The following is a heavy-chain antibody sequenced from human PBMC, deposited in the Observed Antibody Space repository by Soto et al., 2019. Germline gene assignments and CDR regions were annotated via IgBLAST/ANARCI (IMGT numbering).Heavy chain of an antibody. CDR1: GYTFTSYD. Sequence: ASVKVSCKASGYTFTSYDINWVRQATGQGLEWMGWMNPNSGNTGYAQKFQGGVTMTRNTSISTAYMELSSLRSEDTAVYYCASGRLYNYGFNDYWGQGTLVTVSS. V-gene: IGHV1-8*01. CDR3: ASGRLYNYGFNDY. D-gene: IGHD4-17*01. CDR2: MNPNSGNT. J-gene: IGHJ4*02.